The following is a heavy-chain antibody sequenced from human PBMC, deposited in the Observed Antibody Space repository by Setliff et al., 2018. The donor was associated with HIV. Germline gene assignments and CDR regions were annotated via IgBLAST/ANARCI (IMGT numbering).Heavy chain of an antibody. CDR1: GESFSGYY. J-gene: IGHJ4*02. CDR2: INHSGST. CDR3: VRDDYGYNGKGFDY. D-gene: IGHD4-17*01. V-gene: IGHV4-34*01. Sequence: SETLSLTCAVYGESFSGYYWSWIRQPPGKGLEWIGEINHSGSTNYNPSLESRVTISIDTSNNQISLRLSSVTAADTAMYYCVRDDYGYNGKGFDYWGPGTLVTVSS.